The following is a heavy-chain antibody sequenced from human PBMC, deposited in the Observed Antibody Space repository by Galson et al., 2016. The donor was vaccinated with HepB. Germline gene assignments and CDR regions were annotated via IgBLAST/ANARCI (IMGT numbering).Heavy chain of an antibody. D-gene: IGHD2-2*01. CDR3: VKQGPAALHSHFDF. CDR1: GFAFSNYA. CDR2: ISGTGRTI. Sequence: SLRLSCAASGFAFSNYAMNWVRQAPGKGLQWVSVISGTGRTIYYADSVKGRFTISRDNSKNTVSLQMCGLRGEDSALYYCVKQGPAALHSHFDFWGQGTLVTVSS. J-gene: IGHJ4*02. V-gene: IGHV3-23*01.